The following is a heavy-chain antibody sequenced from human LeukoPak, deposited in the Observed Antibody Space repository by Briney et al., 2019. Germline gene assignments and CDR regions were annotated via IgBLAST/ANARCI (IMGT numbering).Heavy chain of an antibody. CDR2: IYYSGST. CDR1: GGSISSTSYY. D-gene: IGHD6-13*01. CDR3: ARPQGRYSSSWYVY. J-gene: IGHJ4*02. Sequence: SETLSLTCTVSGGSISSTSYYWGWIRQPPGKGLECIGTIYYSGSTYYNPSLKSRVTISVDTSKNQFSLKLTSVTAADTAVYYCARPQGRYSSSWYVYWGQGTLVTVSS. V-gene: IGHV4-39*07.